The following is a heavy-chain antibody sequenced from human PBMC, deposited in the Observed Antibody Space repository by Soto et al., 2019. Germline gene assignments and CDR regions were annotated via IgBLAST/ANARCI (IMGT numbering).Heavy chain of an antibody. J-gene: IGHJ6*02. V-gene: IGHV4-30-4*01. Sequence: KTSETLSLTCTVSGDSISSYDYYWSWIRQAPGKGLEWMGYVYYTGSTYFKPSLKSRLSMSVDTSKNQFSLRLSSVTAADSAVYFCARVAESLGVYGMDVWGQGTTVTVSS. D-gene: IGHD3-3*01. CDR3: ARVAESLGVYGMDV. CDR2: VYYTGST. CDR1: GDSISSYDYY.